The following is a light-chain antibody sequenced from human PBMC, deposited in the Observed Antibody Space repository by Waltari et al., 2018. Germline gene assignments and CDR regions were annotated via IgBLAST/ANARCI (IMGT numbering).Light chain of an antibody. Sequence: DAVLTQSPLSLPVTLGQPASISCRSSQSLVYSDGNTYLNWFQQRPGQSPRRLIYKVSDRDSGVPDRFSGSGSGTEFTLTISSLQSEDFAVYYCRQYYNWPYTFGQGTKLEI. CDR1: QSLVYSDGNTY. CDR3: RQYYNWPYT. CDR2: KVS. V-gene: IGKV2-30*01. J-gene: IGKJ2*01.